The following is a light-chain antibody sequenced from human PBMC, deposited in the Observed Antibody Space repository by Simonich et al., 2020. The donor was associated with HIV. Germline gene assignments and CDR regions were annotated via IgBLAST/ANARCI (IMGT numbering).Light chain of an antibody. Sequence: SYELTQPSSVSVSPGQTARITCSGDVLAKKYARWFQQKPGQAPVVVIYKDSEGPSGIPERFSGSSSGTTVTLTISGAQVEDEADYYCYSAADNMGVFGGGTKLTVL. V-gene: IGLV3-27*01. CDR2: KDS. CDR3: YSAADNMGV. CDR1: VLAKKY. J-gene: IGLJ3*02.